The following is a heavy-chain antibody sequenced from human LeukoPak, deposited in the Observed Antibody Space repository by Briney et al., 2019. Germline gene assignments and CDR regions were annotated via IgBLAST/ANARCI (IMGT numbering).Heavy chain of an antibody. CDR1: GYTFTSYY. D-gene: IGHD2-2*01. V-gene: IGHV1-46*01. J-gene: IGHJ5*02. Sequence: ASVKVSCKASGYTFTSYYMHWVRQAPGQGLEWMGTINPSGGSRSYAQRFQGRVTMTRDTSTSTVYMELSSLRSEDTAVYFCARDACSSTICQAGGNWFDPWGQGTLVIVS. CDR3: ARDACSSTICQAGGNWFDP. CDR2: INPSGGSR.